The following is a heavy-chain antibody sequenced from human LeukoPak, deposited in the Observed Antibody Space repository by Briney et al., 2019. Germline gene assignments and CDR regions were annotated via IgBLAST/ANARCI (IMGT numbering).Heavy chain of an antibody. V-gene: IGHV3-23*01. CDR3: ARKSSSSDY. Sequence: GGSLRLSCVVSGFTFSNFAMSWVRQAPGKGLEWVSGVGGGGDRIFYADSVKGRFTISRDNSKNTLYLQVNCLRAEDTAVYYCARKSSSSDYWGQGTLVTVSS. D-gene: IGHD3-10*01. CDR1: GFTFSNFA. CDR2: VGGGGDRI. J-gene: IGHJ4*02.